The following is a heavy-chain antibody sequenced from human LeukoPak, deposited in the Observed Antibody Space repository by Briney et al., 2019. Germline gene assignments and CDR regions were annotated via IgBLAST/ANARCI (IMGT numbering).Heavy chain of an antibody. Sequence: GGSLRLSCAASGFTFSTYAMTWVRQAPGKGLEWVSTISASGGYTSYADSVKGRFTISRDNAKNSLYLQMNSLRAEDTAVYYCARDQIRRYYYDSSGYYDYWGQGTLVTVSS. D-gene: IGHD3-22*01. CDR3: ARDQIRRYYYDSSGYYDY. J-gene: IGHJ4*02. CDR1: GFTFSTYA. V-gene: IGHV3-21*01. CDR2: ISASGGYT.